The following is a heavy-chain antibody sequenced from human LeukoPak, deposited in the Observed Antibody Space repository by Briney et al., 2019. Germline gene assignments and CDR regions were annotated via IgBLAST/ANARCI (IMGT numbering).Heavy chain of an antibody. CDR2: IYYSGST. D-gene: IGHD3-22*01. CDR3: ARWYYYDSSGIRSAFDI. CDR1: GGSISSGSYY. J-gene: IGHJ3*02. V-gene: IGHV4-39*01. Sequence: PSETLSLTCTVSGGSISSGSYYWGWIRQPPGKGLEWIGSIYYSGSTYYNPSLKSRVTISVDTSKNQFSLKLSSVTAADTAVYYCARWYYYDSSGIRSAFDIWGQGTMVTVSS.